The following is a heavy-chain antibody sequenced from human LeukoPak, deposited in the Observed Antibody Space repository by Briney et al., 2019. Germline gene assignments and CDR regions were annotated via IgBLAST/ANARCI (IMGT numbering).Heavy chain of an antibody. CDR2: IYYSGST. D-gene: IGHD3-22*01. V-gene: IGHV4-59*01. J-gene: IGHJ3*02. Sequence: SETLSLTCTVSGGSISSYYWSWIRQPPGKGLEWIGYIYYSGSTNYNPSLKSRVTISVDTSKNQFSLKLSSVTAADTAVYYCARDLGDYYDSNAFDIWGQGTMVTVSS. CDR3: ARDLGDYYDSNAFDI. CDR1: GGSISSYY.